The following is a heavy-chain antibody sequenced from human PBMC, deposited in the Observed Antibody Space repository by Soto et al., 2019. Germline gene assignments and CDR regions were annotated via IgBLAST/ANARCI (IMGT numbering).Heavy chain of an antibody. CDR1: GYSFSSYG. Sequence: ASVKVSCKASGYSFSSYGFSWVRQAPGQGLEWMGWISAYNGNTNYAQKLQGRLTMTTDTSTSTAYMELRSLRSDDTAVYYCARDTSYCTSNSSNGLCGYYYGMDVWGQGTTVTVSS. D-gene: IGHD2-8*01. CDR2: ISAYNGNT. CDR3: ARDTSYCTSNSSNGLCGYYYGMDV. V-gene: IGHV1-18*04. J-gene: IGHJ6*02.